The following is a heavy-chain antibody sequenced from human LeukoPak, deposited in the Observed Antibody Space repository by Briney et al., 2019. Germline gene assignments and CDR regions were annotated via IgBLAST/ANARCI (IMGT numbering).Heavy chain of an antibody. V-gene: IGHV4-59*01. D-gene: IGHD5-12*01. CDR2: IYYSGST. CDR3: ARGYSGYDHTFDY. CDR1: GGSISRYY. J-gene: IGHJ4*02. Sequence: SETLSLTCTVSGGSISRYYWSWIRQPPGKGLEWIGYIYYSGSTNYNPSLESRVTISVDTSKNQFSLKLSSVTAADTAVYYCARGYSGYDHTFDYWGQGTLVTVSS.